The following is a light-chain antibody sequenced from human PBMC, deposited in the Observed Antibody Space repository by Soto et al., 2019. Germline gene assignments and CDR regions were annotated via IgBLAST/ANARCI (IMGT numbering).Light chain of an antibody. CDR3: ASWEDSLTGWV. CDR2: SDD. V-gene: IGLV1-44*01. J-gene: IGLJ3*02. CDR1: SSNVVSNT. Sequence: QSVLTPPPSASGTPGQRVTISRSGSSSNVVSNTVSWYQQLPGTTPKVLIYSDDQRPSGVPDRFSGSRSGSSASLAISGLQSGDEADDYCASWEDSLTGWVIGGGTQLTVL.